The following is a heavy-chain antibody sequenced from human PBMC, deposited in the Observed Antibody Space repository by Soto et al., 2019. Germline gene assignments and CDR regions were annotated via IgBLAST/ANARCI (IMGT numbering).Heavy chain of an antibody. J-gene: IGHJ4*02. D-gene: IGHD4-17*01. Sequence: ASVKVSCKASGYTFTSYAMHWVRQAPGQRLEWMGWINAGNGNTKYSQKFQGRVTITRDTSASTAYMELSSLRSEDTAVYYCARVRPTVTTFDYWGQGTLVTVSS. CDR3: ARVRPTVTTFDY. CDR1: GYTFTSYA. CDR2: INAGNGNT. V-gene: IGHV1-3*01.